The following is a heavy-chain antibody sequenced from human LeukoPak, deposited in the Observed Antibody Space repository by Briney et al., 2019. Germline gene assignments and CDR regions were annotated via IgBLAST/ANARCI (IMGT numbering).Heavy chain of an antibody. V-gene: IGHV4-59*08. Sequence: PSETLSLTCTVSGGSISSYYWSWIRQPPGKGLEWIGYIYYSGSTNYNPSLKSRVTISVDTSKNQFSLKLSSVTAADTAVYYCARLLIRNWAFDIWGQGTMVTVSS. D-gene: IGHD2-8*01. CDR2: IYYSGST. J-gene: IGHJ3*02. CDR1: GGSISSYY. CDR3: ARLLIRNWAFDI.